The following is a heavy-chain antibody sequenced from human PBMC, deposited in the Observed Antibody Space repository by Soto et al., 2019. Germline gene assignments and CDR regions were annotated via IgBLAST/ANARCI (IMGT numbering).Heavy chain of an antibody. V-gene: IGHV4-59*02. CDR1: GGSVTPYY. CDR2: VSYSGKT. CDR3: ARQKYTVGTAFDV. Sequence: QVQLQESGPGLVKTSDTLSLTCTVSGGSVTPYYWSWIRQSPGEGLEWIGYVSYSGKTGYNPPLQRRVSMSIDTSKNAVSLKLTSLTAAAAASYYFARQKYTVGTAFDVRGQETTVAGSS. J-gene: IGHJ3*01. D-gene: IGHD4-17*01.